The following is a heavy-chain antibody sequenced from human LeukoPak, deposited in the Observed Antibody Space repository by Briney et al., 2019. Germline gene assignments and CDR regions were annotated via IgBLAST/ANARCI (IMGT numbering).Heavy chain of an antibody. CDR2: IKQDGSEK. CDR1: GLTFSSYW. V-gene: IGHV3-7*03. J-gene: IGHJ4*02. CDR3: ARDQFLDY. Sequence: GGSLRLSCAASGLTFSSYWMSWVRQAPGKGLEWVANIKQDGSEKYYVDSVRGRFTIPRDNAKNSLDLQMDSLRAEDTAVYYCARDQFLDYWGQGTLVTVSS.